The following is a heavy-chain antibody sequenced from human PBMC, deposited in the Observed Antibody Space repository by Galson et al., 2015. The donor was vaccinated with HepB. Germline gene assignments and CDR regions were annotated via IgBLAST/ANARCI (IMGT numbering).Heavy chain of an antibody. CDR2: IYPGNSDT. D-gene: IGHD3-22*01. Sequence: QSGAEVKKPGESLKISCKDSTYSITSRWIAWVRQMPGKGLELMGIIYPGNSDTRYSPSFQGQVTISADKSIRTAYLHWSSLKASDTAIYYCARPIYSDTSGYYPLLDAFDVWGQGTMVIVSS. CDR1: TYSITSRW. J-gene: IGHJ3*01. V-gene: IGHV5-51*03. CDR3: ARPIYSDTSGYYPLLDAFDV.